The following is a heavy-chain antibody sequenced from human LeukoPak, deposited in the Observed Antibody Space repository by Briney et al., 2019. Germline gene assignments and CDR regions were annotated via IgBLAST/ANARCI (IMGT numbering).Heavy chain of an antibody. CDR1: GYSFASYW. CDR3: ARGGHGSGYLKGPDHYYYYMDV. J-gene: IGHJ6*03. D-gene: IGHD3-3*01. CDR2: IYPGDSDT. V-gene: IGHV5-51*01. Sequence: PGEFLKISCKGSGYSFASYWIGWVRQMPGKGLEWMGIIYPGDSDTRYSPSFQGQVTISADKSISTAYLQWSSLKASDTAMYYCARGGHGSGYLKGPDHYYYYMDVWGKGTTVTVSS.